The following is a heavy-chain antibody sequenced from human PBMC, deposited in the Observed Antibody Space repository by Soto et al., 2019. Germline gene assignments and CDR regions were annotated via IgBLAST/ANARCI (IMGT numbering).Heavy chain of an antibody. Sequence: PSETLSLTCAVSGGSISSGGYSWSWIRQPPGKGLEWIGYIYHSGSTYYNPSLKSRVTISVDRSKNQFSLKLSSVTAADTAVYYCARATPGIAAAGTNFDYWGQGTLVTVSS. D-gene: IGHD6-13*01. CDR1: GGSISSGGYS. V-gene: IGHV4-30-2*01. J-gene: IGHJ4*02. CDR3: ARATPGIAAAGTNFDY. CDR2: IYHSGST.